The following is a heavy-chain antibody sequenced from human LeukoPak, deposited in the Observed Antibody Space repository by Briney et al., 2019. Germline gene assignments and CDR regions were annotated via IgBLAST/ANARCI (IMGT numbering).Heavy chain of an antibody. Sequence: GASVKASCKASGYTFTGYYMHWVRQAPGQGLEWMGWLNSNGGGTNYAQKFQGRVTMTRDTSISTAYMELNRLRSDDTAVYYCARDRGGTYYGNYGAFDIWGQGTMVTVSS. CDR2: LNSNGGGT. J-gene: IGHJ3*02. D-gene: IGHD1-26*01. CDR3: ARDRGGTYYGNYGAFDI. CDR1: GYTFTGYY. V-gene: IGHV1-2*02.